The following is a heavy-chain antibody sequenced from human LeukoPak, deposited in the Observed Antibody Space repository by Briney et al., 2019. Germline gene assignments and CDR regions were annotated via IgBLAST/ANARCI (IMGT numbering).Heavy chain of an antibody. D-gene: IGHD3-10*01. CDR3: AREDRLVWVGELSY. CDR2: ISWNSGSI. V-gene: IGHV3-9*01. J-gene: IGHJ4*02. CDR1: GFTFDDYA. Sequence: PGGSLRLSCAASGFTFDDYAMHWVRQAPGKGLEWVSGISWNSGSIGYADSVKGRFTISRDNAKNSLYLQMNSLRAEDTAVYYCAREDRLVWVGELSYWGQGTLVTVSS.